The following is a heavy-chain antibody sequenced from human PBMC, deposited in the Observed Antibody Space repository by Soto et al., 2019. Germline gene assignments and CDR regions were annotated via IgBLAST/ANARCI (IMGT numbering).Heavy chain of an antibody. D-gene: IGHD3-3*01. J-gene: IGHJ5*02. CDR2: IYHSGST. Sequence: SETLSLTCAVSGYSISSGYYWCFIRQTPGKGLEWIGSIYHSGSTYYNPSLKSRVTISVDTSKNQFSLKLSSVTAADTAVYYCARDRALDDFWSGYSINWFDPWGQGTLVTVSS. CDR1: GYSISSGYY. CDR3: ARDRALDDFWSGYSINWFDP. V-gene: IGHV4-38-2*02.